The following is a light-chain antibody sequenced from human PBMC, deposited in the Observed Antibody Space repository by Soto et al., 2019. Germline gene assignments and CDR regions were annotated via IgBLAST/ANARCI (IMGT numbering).Light chain of an antibody. J-gene: IGKJ1*01. Sequence: DIQMTQSPSSLSASVGDRGTITCRASQSISSYLNWYQQKPGRAPKLLIYAASSLRSGVPSRFSGSGSGTDFTLTISSLQPEDFATYYCQQSYSSPGTFGQGTKVDIK. V-gene: IGKV1-39*01. CDR2: AAS. CDR1: QSISSY. CDR3: QQSYSSPGT.